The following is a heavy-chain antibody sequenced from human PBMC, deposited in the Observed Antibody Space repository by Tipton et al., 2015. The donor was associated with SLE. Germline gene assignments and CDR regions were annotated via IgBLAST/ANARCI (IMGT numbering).Heavy chain of an antibody. D-gene: IGHD4-17*01. CDR2: IYYSGST. J-gene: IGHJ4*02. V-gene: IGHV4-31*11. CDR3: ARSHPTVTMDY. CDR1: GDSISSGGYY. Sequence: GLVKPSETLSLICAVSGDSISSGGYYWSWIRQHPGKGLEWIGYIYYSGSTYYNPSLKSRVTISVGTSKNQFSLKLSSVTAADTAVYYCARSHPTVTMDYWGQGTLVTVSS.